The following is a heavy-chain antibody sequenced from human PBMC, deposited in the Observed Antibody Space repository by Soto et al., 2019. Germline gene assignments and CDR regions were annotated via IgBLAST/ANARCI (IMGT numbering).Heavy chain of an antibody. CDR3: SRDADRNRSPGGWFEP. Sequence: PSETLSLTCSVSGGSISSGGYSWSWIRQPPGKGLEWIGYIYHSGSTYYNPSLKSRVTISVDRSKHQFSLKLSPVTAADTAVYYGSRDADRNRSPGGWFEPWGQGTLVIVSS. D-gene: IGHD3-10*01. J-gene: IGHJ5*02. CDR1: GGSISSGGYS. CDR2: IYHSGST. V-gene: IGHV4-30-2*01.